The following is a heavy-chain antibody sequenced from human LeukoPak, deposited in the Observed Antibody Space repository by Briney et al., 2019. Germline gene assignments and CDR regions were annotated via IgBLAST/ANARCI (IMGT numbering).Heavy chain of an antibody. V-gene: IGHV1-69*13. CDR2: IIPIFGTA. CDR3: SKAVGGFDY. Sequence: ASVKVSCKASGGTFSSYAISWVRQAPGQGLEWMGGIIPIFGTANYAQKFQGRVTITADESTSTACMELSSLRSEDTAVYYRSKAVGGFDYWGQGTLVTVSS. CDR1: GGTFSSYA. D-gene: IGHD3-16*01. J-gene: IGHJ4*02.